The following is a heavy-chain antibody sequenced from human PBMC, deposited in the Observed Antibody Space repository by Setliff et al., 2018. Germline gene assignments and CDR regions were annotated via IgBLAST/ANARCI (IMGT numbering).Heavy chain of an antibody. Sequence: SETLSLTCTVSGGSISPYFWSWVRQPPGKGLEWIGYVYHNGNTNFNPSLKSRVTMSVDTSKNQFALHLKSVTAADTAVYYCARDRSAVNRFDPWGQGTLVTVSS. CDR1: GGSISPYF. CDR3: ARDRSAVNRFDP. V-gene: IGHV4-59*01. CDR2: VYHNGNT. J-gene: IGHJ5*02. D-gene: IGHD6-25*01.